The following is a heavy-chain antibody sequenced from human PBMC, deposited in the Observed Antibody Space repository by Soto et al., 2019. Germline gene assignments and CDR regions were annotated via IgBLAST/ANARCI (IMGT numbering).Heavy chain of an antibody. Sequence: QVQLVESGGGVVQPGNSLTLSCAASGFTFNDYAMYWVRQAPGKGLEWVAAIWSDGKKENYAQSAKGRFTISRDNAQNTLDLELNSLKVEDTATYFCARGLLYGGDPPPSDYWGQGTGVTVSS. J-gene: IGHJ4*02. CDR3: ARGLLYGGDPPPSDY. V-gene: IGHV3-33*08. CDR1: GFTFNDYA. D-gene: IGHD4-17*01. CDR2: IWSDGKKE.